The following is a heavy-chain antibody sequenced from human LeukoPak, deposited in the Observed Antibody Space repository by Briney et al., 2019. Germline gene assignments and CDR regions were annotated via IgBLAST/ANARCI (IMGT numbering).Heavy chain of an antibody. CDR1: GGSISSGGYY. J-gene: IGHJ6*02. CDR3: ASGLYGSGSYYRQGPYYYYYGMDV. V-gene: IGHV4-31*03. CDR2: IYYSGST. D-gene: IGHD3-10*01. Sequence: PSQTLSLTCTVSGGSISSGGYYWSWIRQHPGKGLEWIGHIYYSGSTYYNPSLKSRVTISVDTSKNQFSLKLSSVTAADTAVYYCASGLYGSGSYYRQGPYYYYYGMDVWGQGTTVTVSS.